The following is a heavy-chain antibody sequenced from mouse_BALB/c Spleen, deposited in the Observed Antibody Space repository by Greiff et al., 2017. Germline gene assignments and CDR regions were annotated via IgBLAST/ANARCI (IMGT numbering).Heavy chain of an antibody. CDR2: ISSGSSTI. CDR1: GFTFSSFG. D-gene: IGHD4-1*01. CDR3: ARSDWAWFAY. J-gene: IGHJ3*01. Sequence: EVHLVESGGGLVKPGGSRKLSCAASGFTFSSFGMHWVRQAPEKGLEWVAYISSGSSTIYYADTVKGRFTISRDNPKNTLFLQMTSLRSEDTAMYYCARSDWAWFAYWGQGTLVTVSA. V-gene: IGHV5-17*02.